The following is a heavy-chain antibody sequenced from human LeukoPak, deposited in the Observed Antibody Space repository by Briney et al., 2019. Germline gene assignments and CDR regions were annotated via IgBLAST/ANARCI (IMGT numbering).Heavy chain of an antibody. CDR2: IYYSGST. Sequence: SQTLSLTCTVSGVSISSATYYWSWIRRHPGKGLEWIGYIYYSGSTYYNPSLQSRVTISVDTSKNQFSLKLTSVTAADTAVYYCARLRYTNVWYPFDSWGQGTLVTVSS. J-gene: IGHJ4*02. CDR3: ARLRYTNVWYPFDS. D-gene: IGHD6-19*01. V-gene: IGHV4-31*03. CDR1: GVSISSATYY.